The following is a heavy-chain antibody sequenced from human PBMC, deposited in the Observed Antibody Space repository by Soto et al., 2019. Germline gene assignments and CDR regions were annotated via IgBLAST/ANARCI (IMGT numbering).Heavy chain of an antibody. CDR2: ISHSGST. CDR1: GGSISSGGYS. Sequence: QLQLQESGSGLVKPSQTLSLTCAVSGGSISSGGYSWSWIRQPPGKDLEWIGYISHSGSTYYNPSLRGRVTISVDRSKNQFSLRLSSMPAADTAVYYCASGFSGHDPHYTYYYGMDVWGQGTTVTV. D-gene: IGHD5-12*01. V-gene: IGHV4-30-2*01. CDR3: ASGFSGHDPHYTYYYGMDV. J-gene: IGHJ6*02.